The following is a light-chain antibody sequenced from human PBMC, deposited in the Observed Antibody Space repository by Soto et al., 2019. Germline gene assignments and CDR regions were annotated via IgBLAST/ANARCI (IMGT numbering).Light chain of an antibody. CDR1: QSVSSSY. Sequence: IVLTQSPCTLSLSPGERATLSCRASQSVSSSYLAWYQQKPGQAPRLLIYGASSRATGIPDRFSGSGSGTDFTLTISRLEPEDFALYYCQQYGSSPRTFGQGTKVDIK. CDR2: GAS. V-gene: IGKV3-20*01. CDR3: QQYGSSPRT. J-gene: IGKJ1*01.